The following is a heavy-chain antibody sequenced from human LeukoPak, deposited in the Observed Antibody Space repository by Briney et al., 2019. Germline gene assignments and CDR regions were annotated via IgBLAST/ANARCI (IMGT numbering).Heavy chain of an antibody. Sequence: GGSLRLSCAASGFTFSSYSMNWVRQAPGKGLEWVSSISSSSSYIYYADSVKGRFTISRDSAKNSLYLQMNSLRAEDTAVYYCAIGRYCSSTSCYAPNWFDPWGQGTLVTVSS. D-gene: IGHD2-2*01. V-gene: IGHV3-21*01. CDR1: GFTFSSYS. CDR3: AIGRYCSSTSCYAPNWFDP. CDR2: ISSSSSYI. J-gene: IGHJ5*02.